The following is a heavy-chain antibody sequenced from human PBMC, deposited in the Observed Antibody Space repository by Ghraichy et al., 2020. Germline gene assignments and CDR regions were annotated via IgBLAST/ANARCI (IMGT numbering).Heavy chain of an antibody. J-gene: IGHJ4*02. V-gene: IGHV3-7*01. CDR3: ARARGGWSTTTNCFAEYAEY. D-gene: IGHD1-26*01. Sequence: GGSLRLSCVGSEFSFNKFWMSWVRQAPGKGLEWVASIKQGGGEKHYADSLKGRIAISRDNTQNSLFLQLDSLRVDDMAVYYCARARGGWSTTTNCFAEYAEYWGEGTLVTVSS. CDR1: EFSFNKFW. CDR2: IKQGGGEK.